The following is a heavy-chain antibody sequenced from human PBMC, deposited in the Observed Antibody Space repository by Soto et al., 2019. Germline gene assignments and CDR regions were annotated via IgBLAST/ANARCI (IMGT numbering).Heavy chain of an antibody. J-gene: IGHJ6*02. D-gene: IGHD3-10*01. Sequence: PSETLSLTCAVYGGSFSGYYWSWIRQPPGKGLEWIGEINHSGSTNYNPSLKSRVTISVDTSKNQFSLKLSSVTVADTAVYYCVDGESRYGMDVWGQGTTVTVSS. CDR2: INHSGST. V-gene: IGHV4-34*01. CDR1: GGSFSGYY. CDR3: VDGESRYGMDV.